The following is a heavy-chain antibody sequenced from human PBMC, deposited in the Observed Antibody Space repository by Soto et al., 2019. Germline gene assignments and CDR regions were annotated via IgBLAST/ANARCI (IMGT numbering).Heavy chain of an antibody. CDR2: ISGSDSST. CDR3: AKMLSSRCYDALHI. D-gene: IGHD3-16*01. V-gene: IGHV3-23*01. J-gene: IGHJ3*02. CDR1: GFTFSSYA. Sequence: EVQLLESGGGLVQPGGSLRLSCAASGFTFSSYAMSWVRLAPGKGLEWVSCISGSDSSTYYGDSVRGRFTVSRDNSEKTLYVQMNSLRAEDTAVYHCAKMLSSRCYDALHIWGQGTMVTVSS.